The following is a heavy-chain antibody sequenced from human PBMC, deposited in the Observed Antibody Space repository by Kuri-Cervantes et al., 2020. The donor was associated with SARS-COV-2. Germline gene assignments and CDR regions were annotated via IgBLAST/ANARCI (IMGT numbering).Heavy chain of an antibody. Sequence: GGSLRLSCAASGFTFSNYGMHWVRQAPGKGLEWVALIWYDGSKRHYANSVRGRFTISRDHSKNTLFLQMNSLRAEDTAVYYCVRDSCGGDCYSGGDYWGQGTLVTVSS. D-gene: IGHD2-21*02. J-gene: IGHJ4*02. CDR1: GFTFSNYG. V-gene: IGHV3-33*01. CDR3: VRDSCGGDCYSGGDY. CDR2: IWYDGSKR.